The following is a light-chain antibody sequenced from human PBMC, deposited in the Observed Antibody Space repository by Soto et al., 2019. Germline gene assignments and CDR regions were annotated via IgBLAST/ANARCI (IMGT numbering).Light chain of an antibody. Sequence: QSVLTQPPSVSGTPGQRVTISCSGSVPNIGSSSVFWYQHLPGTAPTLLISRNNQRPSGVPDRFSGSKSGTSASLAISGLRSEDEGDYYCSSYTSSNTLDVVFGGGTKLTVL. V-gene: IGLV1-47*01. CDR2: RNN. J-gene: IGLJ2*01. CDR1: VPNIGSSS. CDR3: SSYTSSNTLDVV.